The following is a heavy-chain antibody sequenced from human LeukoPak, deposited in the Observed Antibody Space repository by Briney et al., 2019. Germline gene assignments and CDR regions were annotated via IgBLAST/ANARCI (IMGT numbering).Heavy chain of an antibody. CDR3: ARQIRSNVVTVIPHFDY. Sequence: SETLSLTCTVSGGSISSYYWSWIRQPPGKGLEWIGYIYYSGSTNYNPSLKSRVTISVDTSKNQFSLKLSSVTAADTAVYYCARQIRSNVVTVIPHFDYWGQGTLVTVSS. CDR2: IYYSGST. V-gene: IGHV4-59*01. D-gene: IGHD2-21*02. J-gene: IGHJ4*02. CDR1: GGSISSYY.